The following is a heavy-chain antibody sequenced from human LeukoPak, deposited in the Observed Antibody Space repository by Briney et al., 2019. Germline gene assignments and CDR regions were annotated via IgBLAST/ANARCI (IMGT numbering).Heavy chain of an antibody. Sequence: PGGSLRLSCAASGFTFSSYGIHWVRQAPGKGLEWVAVISYDGSNKYYADSVKGRFTISRDNSKNTLFLQMNSLRAEDTAVYYCARDGRDLVGSTTAVEDYWGQGTLVIVSS. CDR2: ISYDGSNK. J-gene: IGHJ4*02. CDR3: ARDGRDLVGSTTAVEDY. V-gene: IGHV3-30*03. CDR1: GFTFSSYG. D-gene: IGHD2/OR15-2a*01.